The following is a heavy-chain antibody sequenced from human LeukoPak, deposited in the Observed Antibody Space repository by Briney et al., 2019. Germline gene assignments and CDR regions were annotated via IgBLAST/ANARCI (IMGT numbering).Heavy chain of an antibody. J-gene: IGHJ4*02. D-gene: IGHD3-9*01. CDR3: ARGSHYDILTSPFDY. V-gene: IGHV4-59*12. Sequence: SETLSLTCTVSGGSISSYYWSWIRQPPGKGLEWIGYIYYSGSTNYNPSLKSRVTISLDTSKNQFSLKLSSVTAADTAVYYCARGSHYDILTSPFDYWGQGTLVTVSS. CDR2: IYYSGST. CDR1: GGSISSYY.